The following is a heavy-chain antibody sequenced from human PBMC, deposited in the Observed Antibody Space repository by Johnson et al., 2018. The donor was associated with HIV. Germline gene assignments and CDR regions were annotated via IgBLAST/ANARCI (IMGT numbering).Heavy chain of an antibody. J-gene: IGHJ3*02. CDR3: ARRQPTRDLFALDDGFDI. CDR1: GFTFSAYA. D-gene: IGHD2-21*02. Sequence: QVQLVESGGGVVQPERSLRLSCAASGFTFSAYAMHWVRQAPGKGLEWVAAISDDESKTYYTESMKGRFTISRDNSNNPLYLQMISLRAEDTAMYYCARRQPTRDLFALDDGFDIWGQGTMVTVS. V-gene: IGHV3-30*10. CDR2: ISDDESKT.